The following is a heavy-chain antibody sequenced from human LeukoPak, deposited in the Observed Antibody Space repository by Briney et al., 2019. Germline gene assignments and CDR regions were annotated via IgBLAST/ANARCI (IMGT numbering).Heavy chain of an antibody. V-gene: IGHV3-64*01. CDR2: ITGDGGTT. CDR1: GFTFSHYA. Sequence: GGSLRLSCAASGFTFSHYAMHWVRQAPGKGLEYVSAITGDGGTTYYASSVKGRFTISRDNSKNMLYLQMGSLRAEDMAMYYCARDLLGNGWYLDLWGRGTLLTVSS. CDR3: ARDLLGNGWYLDL. D-gene: IGHD2-8*01. J-gene: IGHJ2*01.